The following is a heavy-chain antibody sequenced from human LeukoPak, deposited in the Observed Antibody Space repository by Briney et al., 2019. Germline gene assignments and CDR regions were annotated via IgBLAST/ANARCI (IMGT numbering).Heavy chain of an antibody. J-gene: IGHJ4*02. CDR1: GFTFSSYA. CDR3: AKLGYALVGQSYFDY. V-gene: IGHV3-23*01. CDR2: ISGSGGST. D-gene: IGHD2-8*02. Sequence: PGGSLRLSCAASGFTFSSYAMSWVRQAPGKGLEWVSAISGSGGSTYYADSVKGRFTISRDNSKNTLYLQMNSLRAEDTAVYYCAKLGYALVGQSYFDYWGQGTLVTVSS.